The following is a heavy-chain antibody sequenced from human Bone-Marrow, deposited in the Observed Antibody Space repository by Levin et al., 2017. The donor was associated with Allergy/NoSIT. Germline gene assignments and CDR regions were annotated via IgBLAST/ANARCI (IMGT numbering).Heavy chain of an antibody. J-gene: IGHJ4*02. Sequence: LSLTCAASGFPFSTYAMHWVRQAPGKGLDWVAVISHDGSDQHYADSVKGRFTISRDKSKNTVSLQMIGLATDDTAVYFCARGGSPIDSWGQGTLVTVSS. CDR1: GFPFSTYA. V-gene: IGHV3-30-3*01. CDR2: ISHDGSDQ. D-gene: IGHD1-26*01. CDR3: ARGGSPIDS.